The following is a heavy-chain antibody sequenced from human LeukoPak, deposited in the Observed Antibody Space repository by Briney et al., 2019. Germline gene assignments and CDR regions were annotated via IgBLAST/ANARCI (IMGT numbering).Heavy chain of an antibody. V-gene: IGHV3-15*01. Sequence: PGGSLRLSCAASGFTFSNAWMSWVRQAPGKGLEWVARIKSKTDGGTTDYAAPVKGRFTISRDDSKNTLYLQMNSLKTEDTAVYYCTTSKYYDFWSGYYRSLDYWGQGTLVTVSS. CDR1: GFTFSNAW. D-gene: IGHD3-3*01. CDR3: TTSKYYDFWSGYYRSLDY. J-gene: IGHJ4*02. CDR2: IKSKTDGGTT.